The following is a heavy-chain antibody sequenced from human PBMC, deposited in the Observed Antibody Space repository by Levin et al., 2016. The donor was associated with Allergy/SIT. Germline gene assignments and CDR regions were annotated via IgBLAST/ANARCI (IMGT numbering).Heavy chain of an antibody. V-gene: IGHV2-70*11. Sequence: WIRQPPGKALEWLARIDWDDDKYYSTSLKTRLTISKDTSKNQVVLTMTNMDPVDTATYYCARMGRVHDSSGYHPYYFDYWGQGTLVTVSS. J-gene: IGHJ4*02. CDR2: IDWDDDK. D-gene: IGHD3-22*01. CDR3: ARMGRVHDSSGYHPYYFDY.